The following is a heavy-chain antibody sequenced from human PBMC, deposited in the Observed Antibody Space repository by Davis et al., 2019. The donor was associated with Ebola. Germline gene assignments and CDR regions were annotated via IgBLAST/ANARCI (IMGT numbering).Heavy chain of an antibody. J-gene: IGHJ6*02. D-gene: IGHD6-19*01. Sequence: MPSETLSLTCTVSASSLSSMIYYWGWIRQHPGKGLEWIGSIYYSGSTYYNPSLKSRVTISIDMSKNQFSLKLSSVTAADTAVYYCARLRLVVGMDVWGQGTTVTVSS. V-gene: IGHV4-39*01. CDR2: IYYSGST. CDR1: ASSLSSMIYY. CDR3: ARLRLVVGMDV.